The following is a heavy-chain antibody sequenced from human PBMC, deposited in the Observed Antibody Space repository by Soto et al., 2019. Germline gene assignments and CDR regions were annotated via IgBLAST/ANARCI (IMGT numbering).Heavy chain of an antibody. J-gene: IGHJ2*01. CDR2: ISYDGSNK. CDR1: GFTFSSYA. V-gene: IGHV3-30-3*01. Sequence: QVQLVESGGGVVQPGRSLRLSCAASGFTFSSYAMHWVRQAPGKGLEWVAVISYDGSNKYYADSVKGRFTISRDNSKNPLYRQMNRLTAEDTAVYYCARDPLWGTAMELWYFDLWGRSTLVTVSS. CDR3: ARDPLWGTAMELWYFDL. D-gene: IGHD5-18*01.